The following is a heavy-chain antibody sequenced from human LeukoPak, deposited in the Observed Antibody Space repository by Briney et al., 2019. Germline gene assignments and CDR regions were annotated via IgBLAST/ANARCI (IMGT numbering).Heavy chain of an antibody. J-gene: IGHJ4*02. V-gene: IGHV3-23*01. Sequence: GASLRLSCAASGFTFSSYAMSWARQAPGKGLEWVSAISGSGGSTYYADSVKGRFTISRDNSKNTLYLQMNSLRAEDTAVYCCAKAYSGWEYYFDYWGQGTLVTVSS. D-gene: IGHD6-19*01. CDR3: AKAYSGWEYYFDY. CDR1: GFTFSSYA. CDR2: ISGSGGST.